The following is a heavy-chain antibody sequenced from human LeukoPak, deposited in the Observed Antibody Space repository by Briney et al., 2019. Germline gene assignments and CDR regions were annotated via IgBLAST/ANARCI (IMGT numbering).Heavy chain of an antibody. CDR3: KTGGEAAGSFDY. CDR1: GFTFSNYW. CDR2: IKTDGSET. D-gene: IGHD6-13*01. J-gene: IGHJ4*01. V-gene: IGHV3-7*01. Sequence: GGSLRLSCIASGFTFSNYWMSWMRQTPGKGLEWVANIKTDGSETYYADSVEGRFTISRDNAKNSLYLQMNSLRAEDTAVYHCKTGGEAAGSFDYWGQGTLVTVSS.